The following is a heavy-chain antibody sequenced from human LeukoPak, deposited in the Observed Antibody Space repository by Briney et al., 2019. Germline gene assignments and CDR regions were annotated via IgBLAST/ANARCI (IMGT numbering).Heavy chain of an antibody. Sequence: SEALSLTCVVSSYSISSGYYWGWIRQPPGKGLEWIGSIYHSGSTYYNSSLKSRVTISVDTSKNQFSLRLNSVTAADTAVYYCARLDCSGGSCYSGTYYFDCWGQGTLVTVSS. CDR2: IYHSGST. V-gene: IGHV4-38-2*01. CDR3: ARLDCSGGSCYSGTYYFDC. D-gene: IGHD2-15*01. J-gene: IGHJ4*02. CDR1: SYSISSGYY.